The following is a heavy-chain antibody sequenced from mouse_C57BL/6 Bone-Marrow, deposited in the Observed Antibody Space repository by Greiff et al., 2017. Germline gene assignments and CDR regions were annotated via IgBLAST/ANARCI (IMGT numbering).Heavy chain of an antibody. V-gene: IGHV1-19*01. CDR3: ARWKSNYDY. J-gene: IGHJ2*01. CDR1: GYTFTDYY. D-gene: IGHD2-5*01. Sequence: VQLQQSGPVLVKPGASVKMSCKASGYTFTDYYMNWVKQSHGKSLEWIGVINPYNGGTSYNQKFKGKATLTVDKSSSTAYMELNSLTSEDSAVYYCARWKSNYDYWGQGTTLTVSS. CDR2: INPYNGGT.